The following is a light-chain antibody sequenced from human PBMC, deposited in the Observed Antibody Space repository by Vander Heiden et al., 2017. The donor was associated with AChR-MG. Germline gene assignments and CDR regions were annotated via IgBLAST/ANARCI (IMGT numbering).Light chain of an antibody. CDR2: STS. CDR1: TEPVTSGHY. CDR3: LLYYDGGQRWV. Sequence: AATQEPSLTLSAGGTVTPTCDSSTEPVTSGHYPTWCQHKPGQPPRALIYSTSNRRSWTPARLSGSLLEGKAALTLLGVQPEDEADYYCLLYYDGGQRWVFGGGTKLTVL. J-gene: IGLJ3*02. V-gene: IGLV7-43*01.